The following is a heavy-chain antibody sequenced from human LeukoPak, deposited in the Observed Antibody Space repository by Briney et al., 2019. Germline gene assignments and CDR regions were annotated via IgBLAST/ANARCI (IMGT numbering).Heavy chain of an antibody. V-gene: IGHV4-34*01. D-gene: IGHD3-3*01. J-gene: IGHJ5*02. Sequence: SETLSLTCAVYGGSFSGYYWSWIRQPPGKGLEWIGEINHSGSTNYNPSLKSRVTISVDTSKNQFSLKLSSVTAADTAVYYCARHKQRSIFGVAINWFDPWGQGTLVTVSS. CDR3: ARHKQRSIFGVAINWFDP. CDR2: INHSGST. CDR1: GGSFSGYY.